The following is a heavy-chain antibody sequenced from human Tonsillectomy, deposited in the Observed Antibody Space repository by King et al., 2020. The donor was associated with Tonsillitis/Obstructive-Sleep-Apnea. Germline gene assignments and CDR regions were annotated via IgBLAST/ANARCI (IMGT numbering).Heavy chain of an antibody. D-gene: IGHD1-14*01. Sequence: VQLVESGGDLVQPGGSLRLSCAASGFTFSDHYMDWVRQAPGKGLEWVGRTRNKAHSYTTEYAASVKGRFTISRDDSENSLYLQMNSLKTEDTAVYYCARVRTSSPVYNLDYWGQGTLVTVSS. CDR2: TRNKAHSYTT. V-gene: IGHV3-72*01. CDR1: GFTFSDHY. J-gene: IGHJ4*02. CDR3: ARVRTSSPVYNLDY.